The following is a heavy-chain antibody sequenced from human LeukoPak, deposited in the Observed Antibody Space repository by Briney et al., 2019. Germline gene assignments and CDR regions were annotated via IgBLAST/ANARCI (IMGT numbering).Heavy chain of an antibody. CDR3: ATITGTNIDGDYYYYMDV. CDR1: GGTFSSYA. CDR2: IIPIFGTA. D-gene: IGHD1-7*01. Sequence: GASVKVSCKASGGTFSSYAISWVRQAPGQGLEWVGGIIPIFGTANYAQKFQGRVTITTDESTSTAYMELSSLRSEDTAVYYCATITGTNIDGDYYYYMDVWGKGTTVTVSS. J-gene: IGHJ6*03. V-gene: IGHV1-69*05.